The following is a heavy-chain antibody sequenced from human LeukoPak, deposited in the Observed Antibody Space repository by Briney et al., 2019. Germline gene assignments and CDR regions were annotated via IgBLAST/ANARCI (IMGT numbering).Heavy chain of an antibody. V-gene: IGHV1-2*02. CDR2: INPNSGGT. D-gene: IGHD3-10*01. CDR3: ARGFRYYGSGSYYYDY. J-gene: IGHJ4*02. Sequence: GASVKVSCKASGYTFTGYYMHWVRQAPGQGLEWMGLINPNSGGTNYAQKFQGRVTMTRDTSISTAYMELSRLRSDDTAVYYCARGFRYYGSGSYYYDYWGQGTLVTVSS. CDR1: GYTFTGYY.